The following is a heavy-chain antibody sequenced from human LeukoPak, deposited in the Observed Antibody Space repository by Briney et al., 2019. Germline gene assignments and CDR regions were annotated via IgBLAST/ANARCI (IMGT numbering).Heavy chain of an antibody. CDR3: ARDPRHPLAY. J-gene: IGHJ4*02. CDR1: GFTFSNYN. CDR2: ISSDSTYI. V-gene: IGHV3-21*01. Sequence: GGSLRLSCAASGFTFSNYNMYWVRQAPGKGLEWVSSISSDSTYIYYADSLKGRFTISRDNAKNSLYLQMNSLRAEDTAVYYCARDPRHPLAYWGQGTLVTVSS.